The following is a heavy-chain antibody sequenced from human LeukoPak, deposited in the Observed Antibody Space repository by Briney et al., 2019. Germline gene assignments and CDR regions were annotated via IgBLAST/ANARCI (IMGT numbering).Heavy chain of an antibody. V-gene: IGHV3-15*01. J-gene: IGHJ6*04. CDR3: GGRRV. Sequence: GGSLRLSCAASGFIFSSYTMNWARQAPGKGLEWVGRVRSKSDAGTMDYAAHLEGRFTISRDDSKNMVYLDMNSLKTEDTAVYYCGGRRVWGNGTVVTVSS. CDR2: VRSKSDAGTM. CDR1: GFIFSSYT. D-gene: IGHD3-16*01.